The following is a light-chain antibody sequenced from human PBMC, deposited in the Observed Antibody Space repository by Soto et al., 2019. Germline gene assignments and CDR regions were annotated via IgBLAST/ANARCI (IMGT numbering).Light chain of an antibody. Sequence: EIVLPQSPGTLSLSPGERATLSCRASQSVSNNYLAWYQQKPGQAPRLLIYGASSRATGIPDRFSGSGSGTDFTLTISRLEPEDFAVYYCQQYGSSPQTFGQGTKVDNK. J-gene: IGKJ1*01. CDR2: GAS. CDR3: QQYGSSPQT. CDR1: QSVSNNY. V-gene: IGKV3-20*01.